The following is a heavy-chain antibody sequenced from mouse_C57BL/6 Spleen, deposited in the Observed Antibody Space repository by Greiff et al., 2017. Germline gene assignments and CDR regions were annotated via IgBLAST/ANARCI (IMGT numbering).Heavy chain of an antibody. V-gene: IGHV7-3*01. D-gene: IGHD3-3*01. CDR3: AARDFYAMDY. J-gene: IGHJ4*01. Sequence: EVKLVESGGGLVQPGGSLSLSCAASGFTFTDYYMSWVRQPPGKALEWLGFIRNKANGYTTEYSASVKGRFTISRDNSQSILYLQMNALRAEDSATYYCAARDFYAMDYWGQGTSVTVSS. CDR1: GFTFTDYY. CDR2: IRNKANGYTT.